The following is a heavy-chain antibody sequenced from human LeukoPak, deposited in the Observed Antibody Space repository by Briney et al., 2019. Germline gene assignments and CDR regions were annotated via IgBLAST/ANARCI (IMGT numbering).Heavy chain of an antibody. J-gene: IGHJ4*02. CDR1: GFTFSSYA. CDR2: IRYDGSNK. V-gene: IGHV3-30*02. D-gene: IGHD5-18*01. Sequence: GGSLRLSCAASGFTFSSYAMSWVRQAPGKGLEWVAFIRYDGSNKYYADSVKGRFTISRDNSKNTLYLQMNSLRAEDTAVHYCAKVGYSYGDFDYWGQGTLVTVSS. CDR3: AKVGYSYGDFDY.